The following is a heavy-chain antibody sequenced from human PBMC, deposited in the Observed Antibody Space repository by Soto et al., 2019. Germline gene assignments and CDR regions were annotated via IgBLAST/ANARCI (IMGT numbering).Heavy chain of an antibody. V-gene: IGHV1-69*01. D-gene: IGHD2-21*02. CDR3: ARASPVIFGGDPCYRLDSSFDS. J-gene: IGHJ5*01. Sequence: QVQLVQSGAEVRKPGSSLRVSCKSSGATFSTTGISWVRQAPGQGLEWMGGIIPLFGTPKYARKFQGRVSITADESTNTVYMELNSLRPDAAAVYYGARASPVIFGGDPCYRLDSSFDSWGQGSLVIVSS. CDR2: IIPLFGTP. CDR1: GATFSTTG.